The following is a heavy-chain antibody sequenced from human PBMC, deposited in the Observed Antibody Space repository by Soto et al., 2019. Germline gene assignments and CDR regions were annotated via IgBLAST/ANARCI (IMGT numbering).Heavy chain of an antibody. CDR3: AREVGHMDV. CDR2: VSPYNGDT. V-gene: IGHV1-18*04. Sequence: GASVKVSCKASGYTFTTYGINWVRQAPGRGLEWMGWVSPYNGDTTYAQKVQGRVTMTTDTSTRTAYLELRSLRSDDTAVYYCAREVGHMDVWGQGTTVTVSS. CDR1: GYTFTTYG. J-gene: IGHJ6*02.